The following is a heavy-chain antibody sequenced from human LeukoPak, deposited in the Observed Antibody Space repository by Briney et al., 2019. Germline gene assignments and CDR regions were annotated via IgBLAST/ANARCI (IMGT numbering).Heavy chain of an antibody. CDR2: LSGSGRLI. J-gene: IGHJ3*01. Sequence: PGGSLRLSCAASGLSFSSGTMNWVRQAPGKALEWVSSLSGSGRLIWYAGSVKGRFAISRDNAANSLFLQMNSLRVEDTAVYYCARDLQTGLAFDAWGQGTVVAVSS. D-gene: IGHD7-27*01. CDR3: ARDLQTGLAFDA. V-gene: IGHV3-21*06. CDR1: GLSFSSGT.